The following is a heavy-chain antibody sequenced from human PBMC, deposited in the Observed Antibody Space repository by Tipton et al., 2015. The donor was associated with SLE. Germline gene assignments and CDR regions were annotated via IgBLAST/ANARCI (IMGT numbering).Heavy chain of an antibody. J-gene: IGHJ3*01. D-gene: IGHD1-26*01. Sequence: TLSLTCAVYGGSFSGFYWAWIRQSPGKGLEWIGEINHSGRTTYNPSLKSRVTISEDTSKNQFSLKLTSVTGADTAVHYCARDDVGLHAFDVWGQGTMVTVSS. V-gene: IGHV4-34*01. CDR2: INHSGRT. CDR1: GGSFSGFY. CDR3: ARDDVGLHAFDV.